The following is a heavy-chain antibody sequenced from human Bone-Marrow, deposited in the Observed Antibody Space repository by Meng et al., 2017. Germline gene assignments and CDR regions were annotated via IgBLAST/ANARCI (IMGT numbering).Heavy chain of an antibody. Sequence: GESLKISCAASGFTFSSYGMHWVRQAPGKGLEWVAVIWYDGSNKYYADSVKGRFTISRDNSKSTLYLQMNSLRAEDTAVYYCARDHRPIGDPRNHFDYWGQGTLVTVSS. V-gene: IGHV3-33*01. CDR1: GFTFSSYG. CDR3: ARDHRPIGDPRNHFDY. D-gene: IGHD1-14*01. CDR2: IWYDGSNK. J-gene: IGHJ4*02.